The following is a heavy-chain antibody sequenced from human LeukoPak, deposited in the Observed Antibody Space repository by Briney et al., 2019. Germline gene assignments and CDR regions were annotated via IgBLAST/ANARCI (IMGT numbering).Heavy chain of an antibody. CDR3: AKRGVVIRVILVGYHKEAYYFDS. D-gene: IGHD2-21*01. V-gene: IGHV3-23*01. J-gene: IGHJ4*02. CDR2: ISDNGGST. CDR1: GITLSNYG. Sequence: GGSLRLSCAVSGITLSNYGMSWVRHAPGKGLEWVARISDNGGSTNYADSVKGRLTISRDNPKNTLYLQMNSLRAEDTAVYFCAKRGVVIRVILVGYHKEAYYFDSWGQGALVTVSS.